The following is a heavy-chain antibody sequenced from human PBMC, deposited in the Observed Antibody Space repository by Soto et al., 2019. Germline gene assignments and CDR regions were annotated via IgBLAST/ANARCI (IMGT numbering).Heavy chain of an antibody. CDR1: GFIFTNYA. V-gene: IGHV3-23*01. D-gene: IGHD5-18*01. J-gene: IGHJ3*01. Sequence: EVQLLESGGGLVQPGGSLRLSCVGSGFIFTNYAMSWVRQTPGKGLQWVSSISGSGFSTYYADSVKGRLTISRDNSRDSVYLEIKSLRADATAVYYCAKGDTSMVEGEKYFDVWCQGTMVTVSS. CDR2: ISGSGFST. CDR3: AKGDTSMVEGEKYFDV.